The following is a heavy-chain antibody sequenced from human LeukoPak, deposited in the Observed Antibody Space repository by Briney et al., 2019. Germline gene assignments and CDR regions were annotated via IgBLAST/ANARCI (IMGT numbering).Heavy chain of an antibody. V-gene: IGHV3-74*01. CDR2: INSDGSST. CDR3: STGSGHAFDI. CDR1: GFTFSSYW. D-gene: IGHD3-10*01. Sequence: GGSLRLSCAASGFTFSSYWMHWVRQVPGKGLVWVSRINSDGSSTSYADSVKGRFTISRDSAKSTLYVQMNSLRAEDTAVYYCSTGSGHAFDIWGRGTMVTVSS. J-gene: IGHJ3*02.